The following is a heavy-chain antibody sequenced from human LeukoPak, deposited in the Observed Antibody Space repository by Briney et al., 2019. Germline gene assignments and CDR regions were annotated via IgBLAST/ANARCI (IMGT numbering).Heavy chain of an antibody. D-gene: IGHD3-9*01. Sequence: GGSLRLSCVASGFTFRSYAMSWVRQAPGKGLEWVSAVTRNGDTTYYAESVKGRFTASRDNSKNTLYLQMNSLRAEDTAVYYCAKDRNQYFDPNFDYWGQGPLVTVSS. CDR1: GFTFRSYA. CDR3: AKDRNQYFDPNFDY. J-gene: IGHJ4*02. V-gene: IGHV3-23*01. CDR2: VTRNGDTT.